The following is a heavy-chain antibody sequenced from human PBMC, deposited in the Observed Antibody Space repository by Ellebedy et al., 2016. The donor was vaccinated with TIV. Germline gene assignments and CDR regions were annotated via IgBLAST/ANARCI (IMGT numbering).Heavy chain of an antibody. CDR1: GFTLSGYW. Sequence: GGSLRLSCEASGFTLSGYWMHWVRQAPGTGLVWVSRINPDGKETAYADSVKGRFTISRDNSKNTLYLQMNSLRAEDTAVYYCAKDALPGYSSGWYTYWGQGTLVTVSS. V-gene: IGHV3-74*01. J-gene: IGHJ4*02. D-gene: IGHD6-19*01. CDR3: AKDALPGYSSGWYTY. CDR2: INPDGKET.